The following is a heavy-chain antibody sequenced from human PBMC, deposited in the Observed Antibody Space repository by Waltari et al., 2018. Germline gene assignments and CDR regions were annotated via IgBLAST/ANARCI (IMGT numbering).Heavy chain of an antibody. CDR1: GGSISSYY. J-gene: IGHJ5*02. Sequence: QVQLQESGPGLVKSSETLSLTCTVSGGSISSYYWSWIRQPPGKGLEWIGYIYYSGSTNYNPSLQSRVTISVDTSKNPFSLKLSSVTAADTAVYYCARGLREHLMTTEINWFDPWGQGTLVTVSS. CDR2: IYYSGST. D-gene: IGHD4-4*01. CDR3: ARGLREHLMTTEINWFDP. V-gene: IGHV4-59*01.